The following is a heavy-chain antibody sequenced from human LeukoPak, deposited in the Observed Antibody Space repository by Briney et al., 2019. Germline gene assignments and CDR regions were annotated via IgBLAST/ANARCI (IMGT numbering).Heavy chain of an antibody. Sequence: ASVKVSCKASGYTFTNYGISWVRQAPGQGLEWVGWISAYNGNTNYAQNLQDRVTMTTDTSTSAAYMELRSLISDDTAVYYCAREDYYGSGSSNWFDPWGQGTLVTASS. CDR1: GYTFTNYG. J-gene: IGHJ5*02. CDR3: AREDYYGSGSSNWFDP. V-gene: IGHV1-18*01. D-gene: IGHD3-10*01. CDR2: ISAYNGNT.